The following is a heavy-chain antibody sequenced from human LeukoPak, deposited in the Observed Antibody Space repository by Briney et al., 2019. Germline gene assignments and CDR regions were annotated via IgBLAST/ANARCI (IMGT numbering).Heavy chain of an antibody. D-gene: IGHD3-22*01. CDR3: ARDTYYHDSSGYSDY. CDR2: ISAYNGNT. V-gene: IGHV1-18*01. J-gene: IGHJ4*02. Sequence: ASVKVSCKASGYTFTSYGISWVRQAPGQGLEWMGWISAYNGNTNYAQKLQGRVTMTTDTSTSTAYMELRSLRSDDTAAYYCARDTYYHDSSGYSDYWGQGTLVTVSS. CDR1: GYTFTSYG.